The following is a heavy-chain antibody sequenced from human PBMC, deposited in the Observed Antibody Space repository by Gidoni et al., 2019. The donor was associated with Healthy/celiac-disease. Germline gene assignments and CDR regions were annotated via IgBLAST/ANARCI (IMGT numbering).Heavy chain of an antibody. J-gene: IGHJ6*02. Sequence: QVQLVQSGAEVKKPGASVKVSCKASGYTFTGYYMHWVRQAPGQGLEWMGWINPNSGGTNYAQKFQGRVTMTRDTSISTAYMELSRLRSDDTAVYYCASPLDCTGGVCYHYYYYGMDVWGQGTTVTVSS. CDR3: ASPLDCTGGVCYHYYYYGMDV. V-gene: IGHV1-2*02. CDR1: GYTFTGYY. D-gene: IGHD2-8*02. CDR2: INPNSGGT.